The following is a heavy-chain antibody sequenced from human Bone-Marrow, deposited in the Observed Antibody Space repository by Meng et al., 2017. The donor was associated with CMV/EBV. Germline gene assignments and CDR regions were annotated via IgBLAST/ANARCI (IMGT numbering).Heavy chain of an antibody. V-gene: IGHV5-51*01. J-gene: IGHJ4*02. CDR3: ARHSYCSSTSCYISY. CDR2: IYPGDSDT. D-gene: IGHD2-2*02. Sequence: GESLKISCKGSGYSFTSYWIGWVRQMSGKGLEWMGIIYPGDSDTRYSPSFQGQVTISADKSISTAYLQWSSLKASDTAMYYCARHSYCSSTSCYISYWGQGTLVTVSS. CDR1: GYSFTSYW.